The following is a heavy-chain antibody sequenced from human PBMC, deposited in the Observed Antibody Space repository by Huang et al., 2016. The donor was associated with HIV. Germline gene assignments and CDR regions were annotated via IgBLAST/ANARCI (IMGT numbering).Heavy chain of an antibody. CDR1: GLSLSASGVC. Sequence: QVTFRESGPALVKPTQTLRLTCTFSGLSLSASGVCVNWIRQSPGKAPEWLGRIDWDNDKYYTASLKTRLTISKDISKTQVVLTMTNMDPADTATYYCARSCFPQLNSFDVWGQGTMVTVSS. CDR2: IDWDNDK. D-gene: IGHD1-1*01. V-gene: IGHV2-70*13. CDR3: ARSCFPQLNSFDV. J-gene: IGHJ3*01.